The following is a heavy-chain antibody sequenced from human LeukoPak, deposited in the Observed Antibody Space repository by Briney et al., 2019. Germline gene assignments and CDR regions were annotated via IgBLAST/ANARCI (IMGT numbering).Heavy chain of an antibody. D-gene: IGHD4-11*01. CDR3: ASDETTVTISGFY. J-gene: IGHJ4*02. V-gene: IGHV4-39*07. Sequence: SETLSLTCTVSGGSISSSSYYWGWIRQPPGKGLEWIGSIYYSGSTNYNPSLKSRVTISVDTSKNQFSLKLSSVTAADTAVYYCASDETTVTISGFYWGQGTLVTVSS. CDR1: GGSISSSSYY. CDR2: IYYSGST.